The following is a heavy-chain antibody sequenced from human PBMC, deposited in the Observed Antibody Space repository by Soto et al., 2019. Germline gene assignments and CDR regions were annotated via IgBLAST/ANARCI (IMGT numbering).Heavy chain of an antibody. Sequence: ASMKVSCKASGYTFTSYYMHWVRQAPGQGLKWMGIINPNGGSTSYAQKFQGRVTMTRDTSTSTVYMELSSLRSEDTAVYYCARDRSGCSSPSCYWEVRYCSGGSCYTRSLFDGVYWGQGTLVTVSS. V-gene: IGHV1-46*03. D-gene: IGHD2-15*01. CDR2: INPNGGST. J-gene: IGHJ4*02. CDR1: GYTFTSYY. CDR3: ARDRSGCSSPSCYWEVRYCSGGSCYTRSLFDGVY.